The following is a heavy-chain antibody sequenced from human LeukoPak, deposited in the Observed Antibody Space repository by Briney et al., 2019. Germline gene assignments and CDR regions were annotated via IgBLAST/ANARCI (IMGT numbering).Heavy chain of an antibody. V-gene: IGHV3-30*02. J-gene: IGHJ4*02. CDR1: GFTFSSYG. CDR2: IRYDGSNK. D-gene: IGHD3-10*01. CDR3: AKGSSGSRPYYFDY. Sequence: GGSLRLSCAASGFTFSSYGMHWVRQAPGKGLEWVAFIRYDGSNKYYADSVKGRFTISRDNSKNTLYLQMNSLRADDTAVYYCAKGSSGSRPYYFDYWGQGTLVTVSS.